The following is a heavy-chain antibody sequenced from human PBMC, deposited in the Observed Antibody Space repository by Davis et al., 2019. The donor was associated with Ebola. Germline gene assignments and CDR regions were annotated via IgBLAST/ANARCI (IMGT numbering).Heavy chain of an antibody. D-gene: IGHD3-22*01. CDR3: ARVGDSSGYYWGYFDY. V-gene: IGHV4-59*08. J-gene: IGHJ4*02. CDR2: IYYSGST. CDR1: GGSISSYY. Sequence: PSETLSLTCTVSGGSISSYYWSWIRQPPGKGLEWIGYIYYSGSTNYNPSLKSRVTISVDTSKNQFSLKLSSVTAADTAVYYCARVGDSSGYYWGYFDYWGQGTLVTVSS.